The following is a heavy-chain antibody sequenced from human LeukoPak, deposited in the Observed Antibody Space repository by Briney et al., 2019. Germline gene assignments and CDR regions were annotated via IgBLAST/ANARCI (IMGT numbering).Heavy chain of an antibody. J-gene: IGHJ4*02. CDR3: ARGGVATLFDY. CDR1: GGSISSGGYY. V-gene: IGHV4-31*03. Sequence: PSETLSLTCTVSGGSISSGGYYWSWIRQHPRKGLEWIGYIYYSGSTYYNPSLKSRVTISVDTSKNQFSLKLSSVTAADTAVYYCARGGVATLFDYWGQGTLVTVSS. D-gene: IGHD5-12*01. CDR2: IYYSGST.